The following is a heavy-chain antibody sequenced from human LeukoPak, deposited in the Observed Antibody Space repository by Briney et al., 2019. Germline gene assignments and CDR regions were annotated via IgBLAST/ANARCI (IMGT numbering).Heavy chain of an antibody. J-gene: IGHJ3*02. V-gene: IGHV4-31*03. CDR1: GGSISSGGYY. CDR3: AGEGGTYCGGDCYSVWAFDI. CDR2: IYYSGST. D-gene: IGHD2-21*02. Sequence: SETLSLTCTVSGGSISSGGYYWSWIRQHPGTGLEWIGYIYYSGSTYYNPSLKSRVTISVDTSKNQFSLKLSSVTAADTAVYYCAGEGGTYCGGDCYSVWAFDIWGQGTMVTVSS.